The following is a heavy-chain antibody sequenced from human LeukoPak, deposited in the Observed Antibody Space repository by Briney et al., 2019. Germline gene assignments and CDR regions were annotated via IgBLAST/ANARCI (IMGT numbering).Heavy chain of an antibody. V-gene: IGHV3-48*04. Sequence: GGSLRLSCAASGFTFSSYSMNWVRQAPGKGLEWVSYISSSSTIYYADSVKGRFTISRDNAKNSLYLQMNSLRAEDTAVYYCARDALVGATTIFDYWGQGTLVTVSS. D-gene: IGHD1-26*01. CDR1: GFTFSSYS. CDR2: ISSSSTI. J-gene: IGHJ4*02. CDR3: ARDALVGATTIFDY.